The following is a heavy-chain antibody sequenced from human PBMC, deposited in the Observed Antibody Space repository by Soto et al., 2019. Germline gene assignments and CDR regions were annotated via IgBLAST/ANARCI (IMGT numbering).Heavy chain of an antibody. CDR2: ISHDGSNR. J-gene: IGHJ4*02. Sequence: QVQLVESGGGVVQPGGSLRLSCVASGFTLRTSGMHWVRQAPSKGLEWVAVISHDGSNRFYAESVKGRFTISRDNSKNMLYLQMNSLRADDSAVYFCAKDSSAAFDYWGQGTVVTVSS. V-gene: IGHV3-30*18. CDR1: GFTLRTSG. D-gene: IGHD6-25*01. CDR3: AKDSSAAFDY.